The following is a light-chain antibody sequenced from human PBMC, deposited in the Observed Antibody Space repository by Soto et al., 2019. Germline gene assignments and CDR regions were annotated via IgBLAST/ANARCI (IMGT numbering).Light chain of an antibody. CDR1: QSVSSKY. V-gene: IGKV3-20*01. CDR3: QQYGSSLFT. CDR2: GTS. Sequence: EIVLTQSPGPLSLSPGERATLSCRASQSVSSKYLAWYQQKPGQAPRVLIYGTSIRDSGVPERFSGGGSGTDFTLTITRLEPEDFAVYYCQQYGSSLFTFGPGTKVDFK. J-gene: IGKJ3*01.